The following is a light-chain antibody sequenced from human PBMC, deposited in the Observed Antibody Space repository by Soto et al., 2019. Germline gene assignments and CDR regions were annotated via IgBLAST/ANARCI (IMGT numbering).Light chain of an antibody. V-gene: IGKV3-11*01. CDR3: QQRSNWPLT. CDR2: DAS. Sequence: DIVLTQSPATLSLSPGERATLSCRASQSVSSYLVWFQQKPGQAPRLLIYDASNRATGIPARFSGSGSGTDFALTISSLEPEDCAVYYCQQRSNWPLTFGGGTKVEIK. CDR1: QSVSSY. J-gene: IGKJ4*01.